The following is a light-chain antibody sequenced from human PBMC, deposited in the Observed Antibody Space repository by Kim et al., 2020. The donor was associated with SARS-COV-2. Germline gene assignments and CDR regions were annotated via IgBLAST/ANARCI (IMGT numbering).Light chain of an antibody. J-gene: IGKJ1*01. CDR1: QSLSSLY. Sequence: PGESATLSRRASQSLSSLYLTWYQQKPGQAPRLLIYGTSSRATGIPDRFSGSGSGTDFTLTISRLEPEDFAVYYCQQYGSWTFGQGTKVDIK. V-gene: IGKV3-20*01. CDR2: GTS. CDR3: QQYGSWT.